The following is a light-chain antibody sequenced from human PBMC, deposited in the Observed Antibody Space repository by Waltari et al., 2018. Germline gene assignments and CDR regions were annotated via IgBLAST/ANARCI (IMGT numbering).Light chain of an antibody. CDR1: QSVSSSY. CDR3: QQYGSWWT. J-gene: IGKJ1*01. V-gene: IGKV3-20*01. Sequence: ESVLTQPPGTLTLSPGESATLSCSASQSVSSSYLAWHQQKPGQAPRLLIYGASSRATGIPDRFSGSGSGTDFTLTISRLEPEDFAVYYCQQYGSWWTFGQGTKVEIK. CDR2: GAS.